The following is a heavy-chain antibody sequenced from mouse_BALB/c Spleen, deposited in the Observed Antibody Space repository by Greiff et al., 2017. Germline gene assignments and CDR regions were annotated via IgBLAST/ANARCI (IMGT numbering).Heavy chain of an antibody. CDR1: GYAFTSYN. J-gene: IGHJ4*01. D-gene: IGHD1-2*01. Sequence: VQLQQSGPELVKPGASVKVSCKASGYAFTSYNMYWVKQSPGKSLEWIAYIDPYNGGTSYNQKFKGKATLTVDKSSSTAYMQLNSLTSEDSAVYYCARSGLQRLHAMDYWGQGTSVTVSS. CDR2: IDPYNGGT. V-gene: IGHV1S135*01. CDR3: ARSGLQRLHAMDY.